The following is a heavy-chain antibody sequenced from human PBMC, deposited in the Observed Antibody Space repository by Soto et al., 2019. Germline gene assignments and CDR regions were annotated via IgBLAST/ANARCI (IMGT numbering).Heavy chain of an antibody. CDR2: ISGSGDST. D-gene: IGHD6-19*01. V-gene: IGHV3-23*01. J-gene: IGHJ4*02. CDR3: AKARSSGWSFDY. Sequence: EVPLLESGGGLVQPGGSLRLSCAASGFTFSTYAMNWVRQAPGKGLEWVSGISGSGDSTYYADSVKGRFTVSRDNSKNTLYLQMNSLRAEDTAVFYCAKARSSGWSFDYGGQGTLVTVSS. CDR1: GFTFSTYA.